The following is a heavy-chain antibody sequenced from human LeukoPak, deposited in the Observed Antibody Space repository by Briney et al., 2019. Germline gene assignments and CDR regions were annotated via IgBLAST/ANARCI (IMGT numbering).Heavy chain of an antibody. CDR2: ITSGSSHI. CDR1: GFTFSSDN. V-gene: IGHV3-21*01. CDR3: ARDPYSGSYGADYYYYMDV. D-gene: IGHD1-26*01. Sequence: GGSLRLSCAASGFTFSSDNMNWVRQTPGQGLEWCSSITSGSSHIYYADSVKGRFTISRDNAKSSLYLQMNSLRAEDTVVYYCARDPYSGSYGADYYYYMDVWGKGTTVTVSS. J-gene: IGHJ6*03.